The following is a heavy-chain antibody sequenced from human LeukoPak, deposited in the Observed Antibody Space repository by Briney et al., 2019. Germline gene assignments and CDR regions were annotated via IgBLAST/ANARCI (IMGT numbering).Heavy chain of an antibody. CDR1: GYTFTSYA. CDR3: ARRYDFWSGYYGLCNY. CDR2: ISAYNGNT. J-gene: IGHJ4*02. V-gene: IGHV1-8*01. D-gene: IGHD3-3*01. Sequence: ASVKVSCKASGYTFTSYAIHWVRQAPGQRLEWMGWISAYNGNTNYAQKLQGRVTMTRNTSISTAYMELSSLRSEDTAVYYCARRYDFWSGYYGLCNYWGQGTLVTVSS.